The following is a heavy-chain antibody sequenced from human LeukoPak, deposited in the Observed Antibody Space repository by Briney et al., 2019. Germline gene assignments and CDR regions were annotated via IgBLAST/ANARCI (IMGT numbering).Heavy chain of an antibody. J-gene: IGHJ4*02. CDR3: AREATVAKRGDYFDY. D-gene: IGHD6-19*01. CDR2: INHSGST. V-gene: IGHV4-34*01. Sequence: SETLSLTCAVYGGSFSGYYWTWIRQPPGRGLEWIGEINHSGSTNYNPSLKSRVTISVDTSKNQFSLKLSSVTAADTAVYYCAREATVAKRGDYFDYWGQGTLVTVSS. CDR1: GGSFSGYY.